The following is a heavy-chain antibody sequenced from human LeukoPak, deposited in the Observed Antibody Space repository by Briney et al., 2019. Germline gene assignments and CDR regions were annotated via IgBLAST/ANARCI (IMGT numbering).Heavy chain of an antibody. Sequence: ASVKVSCKASGYTFTGHYMHWVRQAPGQGLEWMGIINPLSGKTTYTQKFQDRVTMTRDTSTSTVYMELSSLRSDDTAVYYCARDPGNYGDLGLDIWGQGTTVTVSS. CDR3: ARDPGNYGDLGLDI. CDR2: INPLSGKT. J-gene: IGHJ3*02. D-gene: IGHD4-17*01. CDR1: GYTFTGHY. V-gene: IGHV1-46*01.